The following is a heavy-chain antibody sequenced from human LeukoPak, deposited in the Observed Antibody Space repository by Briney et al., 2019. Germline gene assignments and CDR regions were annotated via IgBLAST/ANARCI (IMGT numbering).Heavy chain of an antibody. Sequence: GGSLRLSCAASGFTFSTSGMTWVRQAPGKGLDWVSIISGSGGTPYYTDSVKGRFTISRDNSKNTLYLQMNSLRAEDTAVYYCAKTRGISISGVVPLCDYWGQGTLVTFSS. V-gene: IGHV3-23*01. CDR3: AKTRGISISGVVPLCDY. CDR1: GFTFSTSG. CDR2: ISGSGGTP. D-gene: IGHD3-3*01. J-gene: IGHJ4*02.